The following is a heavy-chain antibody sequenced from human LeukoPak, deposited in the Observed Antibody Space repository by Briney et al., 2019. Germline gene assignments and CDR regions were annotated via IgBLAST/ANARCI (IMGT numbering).Heavy chain of an antibody. V-gene: IGHV3-9*01. CDR3: AIFDPYYGMDV. J-gene: IGHJ6*02. Sequence: PAGYLSLSCAASGFTIDDYAMHWVRQAPGKGLEWVSGISRNSSSIDYADPVKGRFTISRDNAKNSLYLQMNSLRAEDTALYYCAIFDPYYGMDVWGQGTTVTVAS. CDR2: ISRNSSSI. CDR1: GFTIDDYA. D-gene: IGHD3-9*01.